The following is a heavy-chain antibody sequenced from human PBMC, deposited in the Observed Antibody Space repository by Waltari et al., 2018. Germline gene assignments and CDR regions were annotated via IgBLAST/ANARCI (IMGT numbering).Heavy chain of an antibody. CDR2: IKQDGSEK. Sequence: EVQLVESGGGLVQPGGSLRLSCAPSGFTFRGYWMGWVRQAPGKGLEWVAKIKQDGSEKYYVDSLKGRFTISRDNAKNSLYLQMNSVRAEDTAVYYCARDTWGWGQGTLVTVSS. V-gene: IGHV3-7*01. CDR1: GFTFRGYW. CDR3: ARDTWG. J-gene: IGHJ4*02. D-gene: IGHD3-16*01.